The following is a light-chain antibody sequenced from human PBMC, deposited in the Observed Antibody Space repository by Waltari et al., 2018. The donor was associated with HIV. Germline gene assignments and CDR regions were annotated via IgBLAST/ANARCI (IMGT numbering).Light chain of an antibody. CDR2: EVT. Sequence: QSALTQPASASASPGQSITIPRSGTSSDVWGYHLVSWYQQHPGKAPKLIIYEVTRRPSGISKRFSGSKSGNTASLTISGLQAEDEADYYCCSYAGISTLFGGGTKLTVL. V-gene: IGLV2-23*02. J-gene: IGLJ2*01. CDR3: CSYAGISTL. CDR1: SSDVWGYHL.